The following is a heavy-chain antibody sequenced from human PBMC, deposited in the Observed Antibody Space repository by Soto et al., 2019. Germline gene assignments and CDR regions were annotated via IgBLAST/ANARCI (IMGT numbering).Heavy chain of an antibody. CDR2: IYYSGST. D-gene: IGHD6-19*01. Sequence: PSETLSLTCTVSGGSISSYYWSWIRQPPGKGLEWIGYIYYSGSTNYNPSLKSRVTISVDTSKNQFSLKLSSVTAADTAVYYCAKDLNYISQWPDYFDYWGQGTLVTVSS. CDR3: AKDLNYISQWPDYFDY. V-gene: IGHV4-59*01. CDR1: GGSISSYY. J-gene: IGHJ4*02.